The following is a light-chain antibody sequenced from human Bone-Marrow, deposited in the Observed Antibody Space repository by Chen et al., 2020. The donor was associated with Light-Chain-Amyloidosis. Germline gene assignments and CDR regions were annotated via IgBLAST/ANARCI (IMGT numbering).Light chain of an antibody. CDR3: AAWDDSLSGWV. V-gene: IGLV1-47*01. Sequence: QSVLTQPPSASGPPGQRVSISCSGSSSNIGPNYVFWYQHLPGSAPKLLIYRNNQWPSGVPDRFSGSKSGTSASLAINGLRSEDEADYYCAAWDDSLSGWVFGGGTKLTVL. CDR2: RNN. J-gene: IGLJ3*02. CDR1: SSNIGPNY.